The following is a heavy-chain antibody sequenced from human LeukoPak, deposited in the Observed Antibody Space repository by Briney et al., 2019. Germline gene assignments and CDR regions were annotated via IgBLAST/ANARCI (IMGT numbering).Heavy chain of an antibody. Sequence: GGSLRLSCAASGFTFSSYGMHWVRQAPGKGLEWVGVIWYDGSNKYYADSVKGRFTISRDNSKNTLYLQMNSLRAEDTAVYYCARDTGAPLDYYYGMDVWGQGTTVTVSS. D-gene: IGHD4-17*01. CDR1: GFTFSSYG. CDR3: ARDTGAPLDYYYGMDV. CDR2: IWYDGSNK. V-gene: IGHV3-33*01. J-gene: IGHJ6*02.